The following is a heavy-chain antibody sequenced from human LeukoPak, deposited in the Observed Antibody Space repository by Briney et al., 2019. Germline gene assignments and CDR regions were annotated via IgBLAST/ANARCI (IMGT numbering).Heavy chain of an antibody. V-gene: IGHV3-23*01. CDR3: AKDIAQGYTFGSIEQNY. CDR2: ISESGSGT. CDR1: GLTFSRYA. J-gene: IGHJ4*02. D-gene: IGHD5-18*01. Sequence: GGSLRLSCAVSGLTFSRYAMSWVRQAPGKGLEWVSAISESGSGTYYADSVKGRFTISRDNSKDTLSLQMNSLRAEDTAVYYCAKDIAQGYTFGSIEQNYWGQGTLVSVSS.